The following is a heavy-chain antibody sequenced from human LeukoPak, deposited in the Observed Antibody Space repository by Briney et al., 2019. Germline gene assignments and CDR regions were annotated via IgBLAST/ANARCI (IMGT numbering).Heavy chain of an antibody. CDR3: ARAGGSTVSHSDY. CDR2: ISSSTSYI. CDR1: GFTFSSYS. V-gene: IGHV3-21*01. D-gene: IGHD4-17*01. Sequence: GGSLRLSCAASGFTFSSYSMNWIRQAPGKGLERVSSISSSTSYIYYADSVKGRFTISKDNAKNSLYLQMNSLRAEDTAVYYCARAGGSTVSHSDYWGQGTLVTVSS. J-gene: IGHJ4*02.